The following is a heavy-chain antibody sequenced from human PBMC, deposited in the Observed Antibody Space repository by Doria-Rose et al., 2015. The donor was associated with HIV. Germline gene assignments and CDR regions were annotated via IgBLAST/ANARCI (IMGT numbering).Heavy chain of an antibody. J-gene: IGHJ4*02. CDR1: GGSISHYY. CDR3: ARVLSGTYDY. CDR2: IFYTGST. V-gene: IGHV4-59*01. Sequence: VQLQEWGPGLVKPSETLSLTCSVSGGSISHYYWSWIRQPPGKGLEYIGDIFYTGSTNYSPSLKSRVSISIDTPKNKFSLRLSSVTAADTAVYYCARVLSGTYDYWGQGTLVTVSS. D-gene: IGHD1-26*01.